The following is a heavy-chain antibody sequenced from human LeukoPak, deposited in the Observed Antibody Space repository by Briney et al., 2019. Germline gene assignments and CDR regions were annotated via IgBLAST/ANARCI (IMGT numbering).Heavy chain of an antibody. V-gene: IGHV1-2*02. CDR1: GYTFTGYY. J-gene: IGHJ4*02. D-gene: IGHD1-26*01. CDR3: ASGSSPVYYFDY. CDR2: INPFSGGT. Sequence: ASVKVSCKASGYTFTGYYIHWVRQAPGQGLEWMGWINPFSGGTNYAQRFQGRVTMTRDTSISTAYMELSRLRSDDTAVYYCASGSSPVYYFDYWGQGTLVTVSS.